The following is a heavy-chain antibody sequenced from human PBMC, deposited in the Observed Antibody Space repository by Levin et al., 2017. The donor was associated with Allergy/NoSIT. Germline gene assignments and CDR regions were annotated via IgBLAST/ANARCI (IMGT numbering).Heavy chain of an antibody. D-gene: IGHD3-16*01. Sequence: LSLTCAASGFSFSYYYMNWIRQAPGKGLEWVSYISSSGSYTKYADSVTGRFTISRDNAKNSVFLQMNSLRAEETAIYYCARDRGGEWSDFWGQGTLVTVSS. CDR1: GFSFSYYY. CDR3: ARDRGGEWSDF. J-gene: IGHJ4*02. V-gene: IGHV3-11*05. CDR2: ISSSGSYT.